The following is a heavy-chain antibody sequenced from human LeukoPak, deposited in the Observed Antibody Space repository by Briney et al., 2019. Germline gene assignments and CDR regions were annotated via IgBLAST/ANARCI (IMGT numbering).Heavy chain of an antibody. D-gene: IGHD3-10*01. CDR2: INGDGSTT. Sequence: PGGSLRLSCTASGFIFSNYWINWVRQSPGKGLVWVALINGDGSTTTHADSVKGRFTISRDNAKNTAYLQMNSLRDEDTAEYFCARDYAGSPDYWGQGTLVTVSA. V-gene: IGHV3-74*03. CDR1: GFIFSNYW. CDR3: ARDYAGSPDY. J-gene: IGHJ4*02.